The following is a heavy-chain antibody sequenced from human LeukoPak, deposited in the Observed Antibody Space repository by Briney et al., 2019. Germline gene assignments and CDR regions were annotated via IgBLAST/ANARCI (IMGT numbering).Heavy chain of an antibody. CDR3: ASAGMTTVTTIGFY. V-gene: IGHV3-48*01. Sequence: GGSLRLSCAASGFTFSRYSMNWVRQAPGKGLEWVSYISGSGDTIYSADSVKGRFAVSRDNAKNSPYLQMNSLRAEDTAVYYCASAGMTTVTTIGFYWGQGTLVTVSS. CDR2: ISGSGDTI. J-gene: IGHJ4*02. D-gene: IGHD4-17*01. CDR1: GFTFSRYS.